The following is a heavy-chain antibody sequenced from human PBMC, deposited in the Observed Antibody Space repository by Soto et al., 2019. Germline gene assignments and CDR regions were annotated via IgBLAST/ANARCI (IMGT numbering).Heavy chain of an antibody. D-gene: IGHD2-2*01. Sequence: PGGSLRLSCAASEFTFSNFSMGWVRHAPGKGLEWVSEITGSTGSTYYADSVRGRFFISRDNSKNTLHLQMNSLRVEDTAVYYCVKDTSSSPYYMDVWGKGTTVTVSS. J-gene: IGHJ6*03. CDR2: ITGSTGST. CDR3: VKDTSSSPYYMDV. V-gene: IGHV3-23*01. CDR1: EFTFSNFS.